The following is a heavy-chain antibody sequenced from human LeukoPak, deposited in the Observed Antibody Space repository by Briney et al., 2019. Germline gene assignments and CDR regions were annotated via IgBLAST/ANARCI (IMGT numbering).Heavy chain of an antibody. CDR1: GYTLTELS. V-gene: IGHV1-24*01. CDR2: FDPEDGET. J-gene: IGHJ5*02. CDR3: ATDLYYYGSGGFDP. Sequence: EASVKVSCKVSGYTLTELSMHWVRQAPGKGLEWMGGFDPEDGETIYAQKFQGRVTMTEDTSTDTAYMELSSLRSEGTAVYYCATDLYYYGSGGFDPWGQGTLVTVSS. D-gene: IGHD3-10*01.